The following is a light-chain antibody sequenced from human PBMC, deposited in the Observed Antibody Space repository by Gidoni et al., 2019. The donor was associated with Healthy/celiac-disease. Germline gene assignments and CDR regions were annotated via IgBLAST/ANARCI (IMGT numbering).Light chain of an antibody. CDR2: QDS. V-gene: IGLV3-1*01. CDR1: KLGDKY. Sequence: PSVSVSPGQTASITCSGDKLGDKYACWYQQKPGQSPVLVIYQDSKRPSGIPERFSGSNSGNTATLTISGTQAMDEADYYCQAWDSSTAVFGGGTKLTVL. CDR3: QAWDSSTAV. J-gene: IGLJ2*01.